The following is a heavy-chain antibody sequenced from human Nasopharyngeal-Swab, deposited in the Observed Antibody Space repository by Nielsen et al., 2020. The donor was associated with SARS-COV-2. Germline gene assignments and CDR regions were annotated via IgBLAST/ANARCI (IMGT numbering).Heavy chain of an antibody. D-gene: IGHD3-10*01. V-gene: IGHV3-43*01. CDR1: GFTFDGYT. Sequence: GESLKISCTAFGFTFDGYTMHWVRHALGRGLEWVSLISWDGGSTYYRDSVKGRFTISRDNSKNSLYLQMNSLRTEDTAFYYCAKEYGSGSYRPFFDSWGRGTLVTVSS. CDR2: ISWDGGST. CDR3: AKEYGSGSYRPFFDS. J-gene: IGHJ4*02.